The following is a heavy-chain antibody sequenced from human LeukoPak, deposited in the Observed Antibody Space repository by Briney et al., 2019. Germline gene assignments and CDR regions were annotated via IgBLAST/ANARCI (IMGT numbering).Heavy chain of an antibody. D-gene: IGHD3-10*01. CDR2: IYYSGGT. CDR3: AREDAGRGWFDP. J-gene: IGHJ5*02. CDR1: GGSISSSTYF. Sequence: SETLSLTCTVSGGSISSSTYFWGWVRQPPGKGLERIGSIYYSGGTYCNPSLKSRVSISVDTSKNQFSLKLSSVTAADTAVYYCAREDAGRGWFDPWCQGTLVTVSS. V-gene: IGHV4-39*02.